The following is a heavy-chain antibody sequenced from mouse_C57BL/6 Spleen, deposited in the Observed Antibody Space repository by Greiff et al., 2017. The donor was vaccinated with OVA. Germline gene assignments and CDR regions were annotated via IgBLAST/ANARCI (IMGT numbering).Heavy chain of an antibody. D-gene: IGHD2-4*01. CDR1: GYPFTSYW. CDR2: IDPSDSYT. V-gene: IGHV1-69*01. Sequence: VQLQQPGAELVMPGASVKLSCKASGYPFTSYWMHWVKQRPGQGLEWIGEIDPSDSYTNYNQKFKGKSTLTVDKSSSTAYMQLSSLTSEDSAVYYCAINYDPFDYWGQGTTLTVSS. CDR3: AINYDPFDY. J-gene: IGHJ2*01.